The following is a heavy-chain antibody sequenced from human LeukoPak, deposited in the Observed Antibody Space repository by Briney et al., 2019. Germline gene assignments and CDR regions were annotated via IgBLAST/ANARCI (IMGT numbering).Heavy chain of an antibody. V-gene: IGHV1-8*01. CDR2: MNPNSGST. CDR1: GYTFTSYD. CDR3: AKAGIVATMNADWFDP. J-gene: IGHJ5*02. D-gene: IGHD5-12*01. Sequence: ASVKVSCKASGYTFTSYDINWVRQATGQGLEWMGWMNPNSGSTGYAQKFRGRVTMTRYTSISTAYMELSSLRSEDTAVYYCAKAGIVATMNADWFDPWGQGTLVTVSS.